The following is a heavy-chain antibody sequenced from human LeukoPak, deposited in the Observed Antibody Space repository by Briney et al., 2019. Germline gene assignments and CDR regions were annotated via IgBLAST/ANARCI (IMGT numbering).Heavy chain of an antibody. V-gene: IGHV4-59*01. CDR2: IYNSGNT. J-gene: IGHJ4*02. Sequence: SETLSLTCTVSGGSISNYYWTWIRQPPGKGLEWIGHIYNSGNTNYNPSLKSRVTISVDTSKNQFSLKLRSVTAADTAVYYCARELYYGSGSYYFDYWGQGTLVTVSS. CDR1: GGSISNYY. CDR3: ARELYYGSGSYYFDY. D-gene: IGHD3-10*01.